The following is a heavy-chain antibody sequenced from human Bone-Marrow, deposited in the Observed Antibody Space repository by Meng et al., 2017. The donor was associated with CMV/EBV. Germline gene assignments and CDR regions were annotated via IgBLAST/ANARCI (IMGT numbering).Heavy chain of an antibody. D-gene: IGHD3-22*01. V-gene: IGHV3-11*04. Sequence: GESLKISCAASGFSLSDYYMTWIRQTPGKGLEWVSYISSSSSTIYYADSVKGRFTISRDNAKNSLYLQMNSLRAEDTAVYYCARGGRYYYDSSGPLYFDYWGQGTLVTVSS. J-gene: IGHJ4*02. CDR3: ARGGRYYYDSSGPLYFDY. CDR1: GFSLSDYY. CDR2: ISSSSSTI.